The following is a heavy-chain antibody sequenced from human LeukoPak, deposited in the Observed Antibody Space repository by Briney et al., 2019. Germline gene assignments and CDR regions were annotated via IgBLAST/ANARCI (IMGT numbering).Heavy chain of an antibody. CDR3: AKDCSSTSCYDAFDI. J-gene: IGHJ3*02. CDR2: ISGSGGST. CDR1: GFTFSSYA. Sequence: GGSLRLSCAASGFTFSSYAMSCVRQAPGKGLEWVSAISGSGGSTYYADSVKGRFTISRDNSKNTLYLQMNSLRAEDTAVYYCAKDCSSTSCYDAFDIWGQGTMVTVSS. D-gene: IGHD2-2*01. V-gene: IGHV3-23*01.